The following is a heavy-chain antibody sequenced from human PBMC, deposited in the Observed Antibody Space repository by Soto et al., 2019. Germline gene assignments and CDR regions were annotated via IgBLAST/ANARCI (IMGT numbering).Heavy chain of an antibody. CDR1: VYSFPAFW. V-gene: IGHV5-51*01. D-gene: IGHD5-12*01. CDR3: ARRGAGYNYDF. Sequence: GESRKISCGASVYSFPAFWIGWVRQMPGKGLEWMGIIFPADSETRYSPSFQGQVTISADKPTSTAYLEWSSLKASDTAMYYCARRGAGYNYDFWGQGTLVTVSS. J-gene: IGHJ4*02. CDR2: IFPADSET.